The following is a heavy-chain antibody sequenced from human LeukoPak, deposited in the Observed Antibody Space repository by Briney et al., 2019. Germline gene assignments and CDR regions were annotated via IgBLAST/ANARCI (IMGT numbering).Heavy chain of an antibody. D-gene: IGHD3-10*01. CDR1: GGSISSGSAY. J-gene: IGHJ4*02. Sequence: SETLSLTCTVSGGSISSGSAYWNWIRQPAGKGLEWIVHIYATKNTNYSPSLKSLVNMSADTSKNQFSLKLTSVTAADTAVYYCARGRITMIRGIIISGYFDYWGQGALVTVSS. CDR3: ARGRITMIRGIIISGYFDY. CDR2: IYATKNT. V-gene: IGHV4-61*09.